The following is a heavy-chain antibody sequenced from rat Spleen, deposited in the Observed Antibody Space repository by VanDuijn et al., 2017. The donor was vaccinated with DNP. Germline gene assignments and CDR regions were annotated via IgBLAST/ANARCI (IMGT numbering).Heavy chain of an antibody. CDR1: GFTFSNYG. D-gene: IGHD1-12*01. V-gene: IGHV5S13*01. CDR3: TRHRTIMPYYYAMDA. Sequence: EVRLVESGGGLVQPGRSLRLSCAASGFTFSNYGLAWVRQTPTKGLEWVTSITTGGSTYYRDSVRGRFTISRQNAENTLYLQMDSLRSEDTATYYCTRHRTIMPYYYAMDAWGQGASVTVSS. J-gene: IGHJ4*01. CDR2: ITTGGST.